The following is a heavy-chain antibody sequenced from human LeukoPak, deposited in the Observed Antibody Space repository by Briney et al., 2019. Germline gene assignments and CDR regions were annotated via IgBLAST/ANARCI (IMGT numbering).Heavy chain of an antibody. CDR2: MNPNSGNT. D-gene: IGHD1-7*01. Sequence: ASMKVSCKASGYTFTSYDINWVRQATGQGLEWMGWMNPNSGNTGYAQKFQGRVTITRNTSISTAYMELSSLRSEDTAVYYCARSGGLELRFDIWGQGTMVTVSS. CDR3: ARSGGLELRFDI. J-gene: IGHJ3*02. V-gene: IGHV1-8*03. CDR1: GYTFTSYD.